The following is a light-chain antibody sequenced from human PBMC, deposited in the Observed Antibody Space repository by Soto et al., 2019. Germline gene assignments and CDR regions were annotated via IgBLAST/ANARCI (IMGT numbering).Light chain of an antibody. Sequence: IEVTQSPSSLAASLGDRVTITCRASQSISSYLNWYQQKPGKAPKLLIYAASSLQSGVPSRFSGSGSGTDFTLTISSLQPEDFATYYCQQSYSTPPITFGQGTRLEIK. V-gene: IGKV1-39*01. CDR3: QQSYSTPPIT. CDR2: AAS. CDR1: QSISSY. J-gene: IGKJ5*01.